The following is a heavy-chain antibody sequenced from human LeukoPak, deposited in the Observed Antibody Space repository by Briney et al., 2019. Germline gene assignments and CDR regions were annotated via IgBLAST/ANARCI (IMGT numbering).Heavy chain of an antibody. V-gene: IGHV3-23*01. CDR2: ISGSGGST. Sequence: GGSLRLSCVDSGFTFSSHDMSWVRQAPGKGLEWVSAISGSGGSTYYADSVKGRFTISRDNSKNTLYLQMNSLRAEDTAVYYCAKADIVGATFDYWGQGTLVTVSS. CDR3: AKADIVGATFDY. D-gene: IGHD1-26*01. CDR1: GFTFSSHD. J-gene: IGHJ4*02.